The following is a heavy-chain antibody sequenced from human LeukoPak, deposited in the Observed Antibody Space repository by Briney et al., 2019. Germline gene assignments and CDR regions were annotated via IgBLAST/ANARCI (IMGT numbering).Heavy chain of an antibody. J-gene: IGHJ3*01. CDR3: ASSRDGYNYGIDAFDL. Sequence: EASVKVSCKASGYTFTSYAMNWVRQAPGQGLEGMGWINTNTGKPTYAQGFTGRFVLSSDTSVSTAYLQISSLKAEDTAVYYCASSRDGYNYGIDAFDLWGQGTKVTVSS. D-gene: IGHD5-24*01. CDR2: INTNTGKP. CDR1: GYTFTSYA. V-gene: IGHV7-4-1*02.